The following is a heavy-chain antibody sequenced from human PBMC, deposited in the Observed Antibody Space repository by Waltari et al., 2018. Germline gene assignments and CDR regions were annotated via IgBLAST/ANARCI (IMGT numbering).Heavy chain of an antibody. CDR2: IWFDGSDK. CDR3: AKDAFGNTYLDF. J-gene: IGHJ4*02. CDR1: GFTFSNFG. D-gene: IGHD2-2*02. Sequence: QVNLVESGGGVVQPGGSLRLSCATSGFTFSNFGMYWVCQAPGKGLEWVALIWFDGSDKFYADSVRGRFTISRDNSARTLYLDMDSLRLDDTAMYYCAKDAFGNTYLDFWGQGTLVTVSS. V-gene: IGHV3-30*02.